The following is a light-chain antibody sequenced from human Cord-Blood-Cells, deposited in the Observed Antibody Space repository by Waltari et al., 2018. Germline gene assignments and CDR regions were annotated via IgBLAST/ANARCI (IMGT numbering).Light chain of an antibody. J-gene: IGLJ1*01. CDR2: RNN. Sequence: QPVLTQPPSASGTPGTRVTISCSGSSSNIGSNPVNWYQQLPGTAPKLLIYRNNQRPSGVPDRFSGSKSGTSASLAISGLQAEDEADYYCAAWDDSLNGYVFGTGTKVTVL. V-gene: IGLV1-44*01. CDR1: SSNIGSNP. CDR3: AAWDDSLNGYV.